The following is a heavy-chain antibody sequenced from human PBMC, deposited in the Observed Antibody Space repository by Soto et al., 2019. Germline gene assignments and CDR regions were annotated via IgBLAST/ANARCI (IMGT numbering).Heavy chain of an antibody. D-gene: IGHD4-17*01. J-gene: IGHJ5*02. V-gene: IGHV2-5*02. CDR3: AHRTTTVTWWFAP. CDR2: IYWDNDK. CDR1: GFSLTTSGVG. Sequence: QITLKETGPALVKPTQTPTLSCTFSGFSLTTSGVGVGWIRQPPGKPLEWLALIYWDNDKRYSPSLKCTLTTNKDTSKHQVVLTITNTDPTATATYVCAHRTTTVTWWFAPWGQGTLVTVSS.